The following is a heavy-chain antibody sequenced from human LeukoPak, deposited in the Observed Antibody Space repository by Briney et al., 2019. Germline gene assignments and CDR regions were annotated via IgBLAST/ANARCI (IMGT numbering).Heavy chain of an antibody. D-gene: IGHD3-22*01. CDR2: IHSGAST. V-gene: IGHV3-53*01. CDR1: GFTVSSND. CDR3: ARGHHYYDSSAYYY. Sequence: GGSLRLSCAASGFTVSSNDMSWVRQAPGKGLEWVSVIHSGASTYYADSVTGRFTISRDSSKNTLNLQMNSLRAEDTAVYYCARGHHYYDSSAYYYWGQGTLVTVSS. J-gene: IGHJ4*02.